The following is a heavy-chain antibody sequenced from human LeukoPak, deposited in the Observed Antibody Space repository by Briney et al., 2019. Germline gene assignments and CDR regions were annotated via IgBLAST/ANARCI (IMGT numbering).Heavy chain of an antibody. Sequence: GGSLRLSCAASGFTFSSYAMHWVRQAPGKGLEWVAVISHDGSNKYYADSVKGRFTISRDNSKNTLYLQMNSLRAEDTAVYYCARDSYYYDSSGYPEYWGQGTLVTVSS. J-gene: IGHJ4*02. CDR2: ISHDGSNK. CDR3: ARDSYYYDSSGYPEY. V-gene: IGHV3-30-3*01. CDR1: GFTFSSYA. D-gene: IGHD3-22*01.